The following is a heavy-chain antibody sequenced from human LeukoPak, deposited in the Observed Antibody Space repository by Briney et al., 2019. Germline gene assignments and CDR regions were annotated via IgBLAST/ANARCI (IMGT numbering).Heavy chain of an antibody. CDR1: AFIFSGHW. J-gene: IGHJ4*02. CDR2: IKEDGSER. CDR3: ARYRHLGY. Sequence: PGGSLRLSCEGSAFIFSGHWMNWVRQTPGKGLEWVASIKEDGSERQYVDSVKGRFTISRDNGKNSLYLQMNSLRAEDTAVYYCARYRHLGYWGQGTLVTVSS. V-gene: IGHV3-7*01.